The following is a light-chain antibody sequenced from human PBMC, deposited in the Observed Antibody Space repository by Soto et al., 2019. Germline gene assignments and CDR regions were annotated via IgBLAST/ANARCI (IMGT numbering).Light chain of an antibody. CDR3: QTWGTGIHVV. CDR2: LDSDGSH. Sequence: QSVLTQSPSASASLGASIQLTCTLSSGHSSYAIAWHQQQPEKGPRYLMKLDSDGSHTKGDAIPDRFSGSSSGAERYLTISSLQSEDEADYYCQTWGTGIHVVFGGGTKLTVL. V-gene: IGLV4-69*01. J-gene: IGLJ2*01. CDR1: SGHSSYA.